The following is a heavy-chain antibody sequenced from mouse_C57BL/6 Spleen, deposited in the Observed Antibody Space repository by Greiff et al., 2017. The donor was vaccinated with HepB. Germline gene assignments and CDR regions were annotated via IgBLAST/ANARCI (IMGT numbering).Heavy chain of an antibody. Sequence: QVQLQQSGAELVRPGASVKLSCKASGYTFTDYYINWVKQRPGQGLEWIARIYPGSGNTYYNEKFKGKATLTAEKSSSTAYMQLSSLTSEDSAVYFCAREGYGAYAMDYWGQGTSVTVSS. CDR2: IYPGSGNT. CDR1: GYTFTDYY. CDR3: AREGYGAYAMDY. J-gene: IGHJ4*01. V-gene: IGHV1-76*01. D-gene: IGHD1-1*01.